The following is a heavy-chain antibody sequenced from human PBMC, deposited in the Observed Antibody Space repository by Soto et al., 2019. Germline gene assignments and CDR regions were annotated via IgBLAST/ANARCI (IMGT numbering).Heavy chain of an antibody. D-gene: IGHD2-15*01. CDR1: GGTVSSNS. CDR2: IITICGTA. J-gene: IGHJ4*02. CDR3: ASQKWGTVVTMVY. V-gene: IGHV1-69*01. Sequence: QVQLVQSGAEVKKPGSSVKVSCKASGGTVSSNSISWVRQAPGQGLEWMGGIITICGTAYYAQKFQGRVTITADESTSTAYMELSSLRSEDTAVYYCASQKWGTVVTMVYWGQGTLVTVAS.